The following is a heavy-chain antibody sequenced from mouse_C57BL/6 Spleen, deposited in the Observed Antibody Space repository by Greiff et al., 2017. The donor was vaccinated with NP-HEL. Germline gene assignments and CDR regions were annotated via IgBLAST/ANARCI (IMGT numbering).Heavy chain of an antibody. CDR2: IDPSDSYT. J-gene: IGHJ2*01. V-gene: IGHV1-69*01. Sequence: QVQLQQSGAELVMPGASVKLSCKASGYTFTSYWMHWVKQRPGQGLEWIGEIDPSDSYTNYNQKFKGKSTLTVDKSSSTAYMQLSSLTSEDSAVYYCARAPGRGDCFDYWGQGTTLTVSS. D-gene: IGHD4-1*01. CDR3: ARAPGRGDCFDY. CDR1: GYTFTSYW.